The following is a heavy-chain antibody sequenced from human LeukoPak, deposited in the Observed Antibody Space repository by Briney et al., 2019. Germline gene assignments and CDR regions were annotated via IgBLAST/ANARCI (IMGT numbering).Heavy chain of an antibody. CDR3: ARRNTGSAAFDI. Sequence: ASVKVSCTAAGYIFSSYGINWVRQAPGQGLEWMGRINPNSGGTNYAQKFQGRVTMTRDTSISTAYMELSSLRSDDTAVYYCARRNTGSAAFDIWGQGTMVTVSS. V-gene: IGHV1-2*06. J-gene: IGHJ3*02. CDR2: INPNSGGT. CDR1: GYIFSSYG. D-gene: IGHD1-1*01.